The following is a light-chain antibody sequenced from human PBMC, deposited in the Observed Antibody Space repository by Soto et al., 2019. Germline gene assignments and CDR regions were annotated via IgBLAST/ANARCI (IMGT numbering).Light chain of an antibody. J-gene: IGLJ2*01. Sequence: QSVMTAVSAVSGSRGHYITICFSETTSDVGGYNYVAWYQQHPGKAPKLMIYEVSNRPSGISYRFSGSKSDNTASLTISGLQAEDEADYFCSSYSSRTLDVVFGGGTKVTVL. CDR2: EVS. CDR1: TSDVGGYNY. V-gene: IGLV2-14*01. CDR3: SSYSSRTLDVV.